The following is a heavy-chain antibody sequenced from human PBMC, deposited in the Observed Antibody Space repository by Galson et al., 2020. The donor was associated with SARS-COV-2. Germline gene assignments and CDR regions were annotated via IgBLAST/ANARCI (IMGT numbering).Heavy chain of an antibody. J-gene: IGHJ4*02. Sequence: GESLKISCAASGFTFSHHAIHWVRQFPGRGLEFVAVVSHDGGITHYGAAVKGRFTVSRDNSKNTVYLQMNSLRGDDAAVYFCLREPYKVFVGRPGLYFDYWGQGTLVTVST. CDR3: LREPYKVFVGRPGLYFDY. V-gene: IGHV3-30-3*01. CDR1: GFTFSHHA. CDR2: VSHDGGIT. D-gene: IGHD1-1*01.